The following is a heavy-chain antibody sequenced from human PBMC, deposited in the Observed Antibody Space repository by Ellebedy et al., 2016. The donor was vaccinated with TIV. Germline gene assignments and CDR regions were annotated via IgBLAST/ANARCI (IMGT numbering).Heavy chain of an antibody. Sequence: GESLKISCAASGFTFSNYWMSWVRQAPGKGLEWVANIKQDGSEKYYVASVKGRFTISRDNAKNSLYMQMNSLRAEDTAVYYFARVVDSYGLRYFDYWGQGTLVTVSS. CDR2: IKQDGSEK. V-gene: IGHV3-7*03. D-gene: IGHD5-18*01. CDR3: ARVVDSYGLRYFDY. J-gene: IGHJ4*02. CDR1: GFTFSNYW.